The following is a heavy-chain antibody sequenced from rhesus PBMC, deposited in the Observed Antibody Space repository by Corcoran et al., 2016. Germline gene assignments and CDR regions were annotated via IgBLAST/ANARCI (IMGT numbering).Heavy chain of an antibody. V-gene: IGHV4-80*01. CDR1: GGSFRSSW. CDR3: TSPVRYRFDV. J-gene: IGHJ5-1*01. D-gene: IGHD3-9*01. Sequence: QVQLQESGPGLVKPSETLSLTCAVFGGSFRSSWWNWIRPPPGKGLEWIGEIIDYSGSTNYNPSLQSRVTISMDVSKNQFSLRLTSVTAADTAVYYCTSPVRYRFDVWGPGVLVSVSS. CDR2: IIDYSGST.